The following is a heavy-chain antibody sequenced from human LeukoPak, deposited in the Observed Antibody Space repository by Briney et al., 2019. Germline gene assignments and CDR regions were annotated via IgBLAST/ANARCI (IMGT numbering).Heavy chain of an antibody. CDR3: ARGRPHGNDY. CDR1: GFTFSSYA. V-gene: IGHV3-53*01. D-gene: IGHD4-23*01. CDR2: IYSGGST. J-gene: IGHJ4*02. Sequence: GGSLRLSCAASGFTFSSYAMSWVRQAPGKGLEWVSVIYSGGSTYYADSVRGRFTISRDNSKNTLYLQMNSLGAEDTAVYYCARGRPHGNDYWGQGTLVTVSS.